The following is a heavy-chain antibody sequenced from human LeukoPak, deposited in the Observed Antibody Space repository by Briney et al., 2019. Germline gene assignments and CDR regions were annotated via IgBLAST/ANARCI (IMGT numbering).Heavy chain of an antibody. J-gene: IGHJ4*02. CDR2: ISSSSSYI. V-gene: IGHV3-21*01. Sequence: GGSLRLSCAASGFTFSNYWMSWVRQAPGKGLEWVSSISSSSSYIYYADSVKGRFTISRDNAKNSLYLQMNSLRAEDTAVYYCAREIGGGLGPGYWGQGTLVTVSS. CDR1: GFTFSNYW. D-gene: IGHD2-15*01. CDR3: AREIGGGLGPGY.